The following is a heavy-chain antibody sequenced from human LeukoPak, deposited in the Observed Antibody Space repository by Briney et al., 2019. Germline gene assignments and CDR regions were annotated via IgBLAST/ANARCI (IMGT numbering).Heavy chain of an antibody. V-gene: IGHV4-39*01. CDR2: IYYSGST. CDR3: ARQRDSSGYSDY. D-gene: IGHD3-22*01. Sequence: PSETLSLTCTVSGGSISSSSYYWGWIRQPPGKGLEWIGSIYYSGSTYYNPSLKSRVTISVDTSKNQFSLKLSSVTAADTAVYYCARQRDSSGYSDYWGQGTLVTVSS. CDR1: GGSISSSSYY. J-gene: IGHJ4*02.